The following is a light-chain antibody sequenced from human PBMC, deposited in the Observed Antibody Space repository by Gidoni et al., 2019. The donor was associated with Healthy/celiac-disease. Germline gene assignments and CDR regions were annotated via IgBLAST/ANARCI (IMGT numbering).Light chain of an antibody. CDR2: DAS. CDR1: QDISNY. CDR3: QQYDNLLT. J-gene: IGKJ4*01. Sequence: DIQMTQSPSSLSASVGGRVTITCQASQDISNYLNWYQQKPGKAPKLLIYDASNLETGVPSRFSGSGSGTDFTFTISSPQPEDIATYYCQQYDNLLTFGGGTKVEIK. V-gene: IGKV1-33*01.